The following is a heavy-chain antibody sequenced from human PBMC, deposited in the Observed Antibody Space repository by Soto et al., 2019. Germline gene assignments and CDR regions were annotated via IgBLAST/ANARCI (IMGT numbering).Heavy chain of an antibody. V-gene: IGHV3-43D*04. CDR1: GFTFDDYA. CDR2: ISWGCGST. D-gene: IGHD3-22*01. Sequence: PGGSLRLSCAASGFTFDDYAMHWVRQAPGKGLEWVSLISWGCGSTYYADSVKGRFTISRDNSKNSLYLQMNSLRAEDTALYYCAKALAAYYDTSRTDKDYYYYCMDVCGQVTTVTDSS. J-gene: IGHJ6*02. CDR3: AKALAAYYDTSRTDKDYYYYCMDV.